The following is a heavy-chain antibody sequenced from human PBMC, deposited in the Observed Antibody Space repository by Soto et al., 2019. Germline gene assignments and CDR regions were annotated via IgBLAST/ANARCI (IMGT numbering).Heavy chain of an antibody. D-gene: IGHD5-12*01. CDR3: ARDALATSYYYGMDV. J-gene: IGHJ6*02. Sequence: QVQLVESGGGVVQPGRSLRLSCAASGFTFSSYGMHWVRQAPGKGLEWVAVIWYDGSNKYYADSVKGRFTISRDNSKNTLYLQMNSLRAEDTAVYYCARDALATSYYYGMDVWGQGTTVTVSS. CDR1: GFTFSSYG. V-gene: IGHV3-33*01. CDR2: IWYDGSNK.